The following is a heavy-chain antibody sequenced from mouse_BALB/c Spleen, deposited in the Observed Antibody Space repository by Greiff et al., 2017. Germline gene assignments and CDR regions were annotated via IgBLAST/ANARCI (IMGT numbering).Heavy chain of an antibody. Sequence: EVQLQESGPELVKPGASVKISCKASGYTFTDYNMHWVKQSHGKSLEWIGYIYPYNGGTGYNQKFKSKATLTVDNSSSTAYMELRSLTSEDSAVYYCARSDYYGSSLWFAYWGQGTLVTVSA. CDR1: GYTFTDYN. J-gene: IGHJ3*01. D-gene: IGHD1-1*01. V-gene: IGHV1S29*02. CDR2: IYPYNGGT. CDR3: ARSDYYGSSLWFAY.